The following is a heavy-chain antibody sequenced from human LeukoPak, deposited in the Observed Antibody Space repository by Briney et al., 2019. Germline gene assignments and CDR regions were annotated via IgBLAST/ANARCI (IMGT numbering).Heavy chain of an antibody. D-gene: IGHD3-16*02. CDR2: INHSGST. J-gene: IGHJ4*02. CDR1: GGSFSGYY. CDR3: ASGDYVWGSYRLDY. V-gene: IGHV4-34*01. Sequence: SETLSLTCAVYGGSFSGYYWRWIRQPPGKGLEWIGEINHSGSTNYNPSLKSRVTISVDTSKNQFSLKLSSVTAADTAVYYCASGDYVWGSYRLDYWGQGTLVTVSS.